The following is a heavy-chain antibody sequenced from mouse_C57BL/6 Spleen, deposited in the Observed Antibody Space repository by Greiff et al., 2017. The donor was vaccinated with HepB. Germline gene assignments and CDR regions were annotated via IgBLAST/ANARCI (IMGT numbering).Heavy chain of an antibody. J-gene: IGHJ2*01. D-gene: IGHD1-1*02. CDR3: TRPGVYGYFDY. Sequence: EVKLVESGGGLVQPGGSMKLSCAASGFTFSDAWMDWVRQSPEKGLEWVAEIRNKANNHATYYAESVKGRFTISRDDSKSSVYLQMNSLRAEDTGIYYCTRPGVYGYFDYWGQGTTLTVSS. CDR1: GFTFSDAW. CDR2: IRNKANNHAT. V-gene: IGHV6-6*01.